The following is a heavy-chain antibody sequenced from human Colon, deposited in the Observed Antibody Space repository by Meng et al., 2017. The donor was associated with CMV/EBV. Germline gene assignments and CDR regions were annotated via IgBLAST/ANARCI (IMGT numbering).Heavy chain of an antibody. D-gene: IGHD2-21*01. CDR3: ARSDDCSDNCYARWLDP. CDR1: GGSISSGY. V-gene: IGHV4-59*01. J-gene: IGHJ5*02. CDR2: IHSTGRT. Sequence: SGGSISSGYWNWIRQPPGKGLEWIGNIHSTGRTTYNPSLESRVTIEADMTKTQLFLTLKSITAADSAVYYCARSDDCSDNCYARWLDPWGQGTLVTVSS.